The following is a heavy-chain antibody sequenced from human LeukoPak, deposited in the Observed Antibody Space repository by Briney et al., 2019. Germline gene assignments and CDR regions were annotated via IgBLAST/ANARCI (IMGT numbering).Heavy chain of an antibody. Sequence: SETLSLTCTVSGGSISSSSHSWGWIRQPPGKGLEWIGSMYYSGSTYYNPSLKSRVTISVDRSKNQFSLKLSSVTAADTAVYYCARGRYYDSSGYSQGAFDIWGQGTMVTVSS. CDR2: MYYSGST. CDR3: ARGRYYDSSGYSQGAFDI. J-gene: IGHJ3*02. D-gene: IGHD3-22*01. V-gene: IGHV4-39*07. CDR1: GGSISSSSHS.